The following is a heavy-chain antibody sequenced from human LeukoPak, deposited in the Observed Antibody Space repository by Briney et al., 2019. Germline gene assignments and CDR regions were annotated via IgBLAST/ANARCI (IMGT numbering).Heavy chain of an antibody. V-gene: IGHV1-18*01. CDR2: SSLANGVA. D-gene: IGHD4-11*01. CDR1: GYTFAGYG. Sequence: SVTVSCKASGYTFAGYGINWVRQAPGQAPEWVGWSSLANGVAGYAQRVKARITLTTDTSTCTAYMELTGLRSDDTAVYYGARVNYLRPYQLELWGRGTLVSISS. J-gene: IGHJ4*02. CDR3: ARVNYLRPYQLEL.